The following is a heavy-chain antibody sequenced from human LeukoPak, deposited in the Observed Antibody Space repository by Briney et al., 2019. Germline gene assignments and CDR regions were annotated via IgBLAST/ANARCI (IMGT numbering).Heavy chain of an antibody. J-gene: IGHJ4*02. D-gene: IGHD3-10*01. CDR3: AKSQYSFGSGSTRPLFDY. CDR2: INPNGGGT. CDR1: GYTFTGHY. Sequence: GASVKVSCKASGYTFTGHYIYWVRQAPGQGLEWMGWINPNGGGTNYAQTFQGRVTMTTDTSISTAYMDIRGLTSDDTAVYYCAKSQYSFGSGSTRPLFDYWGPGTLVTVSS. V-gene: IGHV1-2*02.